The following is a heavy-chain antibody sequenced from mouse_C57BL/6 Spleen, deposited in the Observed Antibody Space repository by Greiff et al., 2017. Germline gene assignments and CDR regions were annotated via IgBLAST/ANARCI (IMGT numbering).Heavy chain of an antibody. J-gene: IGHJ4*01. CDR2: IYPRSGNT. V-gene: IGHV1-81*01. Sequence: VQLKESGAELARPGASVKLSCKASGYTFTSYGISWVKQRTGQGLEWIGEIYPRSGNTYYNEKFKGKATLTADKSSSTAYMELRSLTSEDSAVYFCARESNGNYAMDYWGQGTSVTVSS. CDR3: ARESNGNYAMDY. CDR1: GYTFTSYG. D-gene: IGHD2-1*01.